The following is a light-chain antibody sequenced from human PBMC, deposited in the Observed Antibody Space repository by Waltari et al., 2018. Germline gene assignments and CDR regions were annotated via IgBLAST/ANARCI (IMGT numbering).Light chain of an antibody. CDR3: QQYNVWPPLT. CDR2: GAS. CDR1: QSIHDN. Sequence: EIVMTQSPATLSVSQGERATLYCRASQSIHDNLAWYQQKPGQAPRLLIYGASTRATGIPARFRGSWSGAEFTLTITSLQSEDCAVYYCQQYNVWPPLTFGGGTKVEIK. J-gene: IGKJ4*01. V-gene: IGKV3-15*01.